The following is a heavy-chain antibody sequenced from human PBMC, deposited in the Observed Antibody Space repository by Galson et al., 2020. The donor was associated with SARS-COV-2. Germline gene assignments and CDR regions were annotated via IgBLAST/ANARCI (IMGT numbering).Heavy chain of an antibody. D-gene: IGHD2-15*01. Sequence: GESLKISCKGSGYSFTSYWIGWVRQMPGKGLEWMGIIYPGDSDTRYSPSFQGQVTTSADKSISTAYLQWSSLKASDTAMYYCARRPGYCSGGSCYSLDYWGQGTLVTVSS. CDR1: GYSFTSYW. CDR2: IYPGDSDT. V-gene: IGHV5-51*01. CDR3: ARRPGYCSGGSCYSLDY. J-gene: IGHJ4*02.